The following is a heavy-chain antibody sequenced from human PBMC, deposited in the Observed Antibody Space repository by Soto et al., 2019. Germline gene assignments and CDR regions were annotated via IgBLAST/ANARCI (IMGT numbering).Heavy chain of an antibody. V-gene: IGHV4-31*03. D-gene: IGHD3-9*01. Sequence: SETLSLTCTVSGGSIKNGHLYWSWIRQTPGKGLEWLGYISSSGSPHYNPSLSGRLTISIATSINQFSLKLLSVTAADTAIYYCARDQGGLTGFDFWGKGTLVTVSS. CDR1: GGSIKNGHLY. J-gene: IGHJ4*02. CDR2: ISSSGSP. CDR3: ARDQGGLTGFDF.